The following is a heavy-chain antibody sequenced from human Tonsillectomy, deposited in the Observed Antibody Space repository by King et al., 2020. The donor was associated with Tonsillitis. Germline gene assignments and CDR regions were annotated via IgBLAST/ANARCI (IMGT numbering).Heavy chain of an antibody. CDR2: IWYDGSNK. J-gene: IGHJ3*02. CDR3: AREYTGNYYDAFDI. CDR1: GFTFNNYG. V-gene: IGHV3-33*08. D-gene: IGHD1-26*01. Sequence: QLVQSGGGVVQSGRSLRLSCAASGFTFNNYGMHWVRQAPGKGLEWVALIWYDGSNKYYADSVKGRFTISIDNSKITLYLQMNSLRAEDTAVYYCAREYTGNYYDAFDIWGQGTMVTVSS.